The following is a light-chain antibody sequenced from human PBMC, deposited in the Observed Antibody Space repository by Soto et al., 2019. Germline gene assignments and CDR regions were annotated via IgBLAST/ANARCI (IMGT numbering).Light chain of an antibody. Sequence: EVVLTQSPGTLSLSPGERATLSCRASQSVSNKYLAWYQQKPGQAPRLLIFGSSDRATGIPDRFSGSGSGTGFTLTISRLVPEDFAVYYCQQYGSSPPYTFGQGTKLEIK. CDR1: QSVSNKY. J-gene: IGKJ2*01. CDR2: GSS. CDR3: QQYGSSPPYT. V-gene: IGKV3-20*01.